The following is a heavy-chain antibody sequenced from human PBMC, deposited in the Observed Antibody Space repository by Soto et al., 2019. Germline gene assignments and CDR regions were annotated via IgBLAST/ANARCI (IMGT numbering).Heavy chain of an antibody. CDR1: GYTFTSYD. CDR2: MNPNSGNT. V-gene: IGHV1-8*01. CDR3: ARERSSGAFEI. D-gene: IGHD1-26*01. J-gene: IGHJ3*02. Sequence: QVQLVQSGAEVKKPGASVKVSCKTSGYTFTSYDINWVRQATGQGLEWMGWMNPNSGNTAYAPKFQGRVTMTRTTSISPAYMELSRLRSEDPAVYYCARERSSGAFEIWGQGTMVTVSS.